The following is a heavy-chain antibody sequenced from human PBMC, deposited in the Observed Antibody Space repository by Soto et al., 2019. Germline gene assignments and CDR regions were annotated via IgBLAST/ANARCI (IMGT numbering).Heavy chain of an antibody. CDR1: GFTFSNAW. CDR2: FKSRSDGGTA. D-gene: IGHD3-16*02. CDR3: VTDRLRLAGRYPRNNDY. V-gene: IGHV3-15*01. J-gene: IGHJ4*02. Sequence: EVQLVESGGGLVKPGGSLRLSCAASGFTFSNAWMNWVRQAPGQGLEWVGRFKSRSDGGTADYAAPVKGRFTISRDDSKNTLYLQMNSLKTEDTAVYYCVTDRLRLAGRYPRNNDYWGQGTVVTVSS.